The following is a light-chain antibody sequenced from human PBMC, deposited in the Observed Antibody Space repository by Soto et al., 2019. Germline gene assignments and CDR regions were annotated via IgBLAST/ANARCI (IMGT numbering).Light chain of an antibody. Sequence: EIVMTQSPAALSVSLGERVSLTCRASQAVSSYLAWYQQKPGQAPRLLISDASTRATDIPDRFSGSGSGTDFNLTISSIRSSDLEVYYCLQYRRCAPLYTFGQGTKLEIK. CDR2: DAS. J-gene: IGKJ2*01. V-gene: IGKV3-15*01. CDR1: QAVSSY. CDR3: LQYRRCAPLYT.